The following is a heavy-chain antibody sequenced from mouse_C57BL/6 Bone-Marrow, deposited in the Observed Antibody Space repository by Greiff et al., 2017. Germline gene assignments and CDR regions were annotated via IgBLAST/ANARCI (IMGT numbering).Heavy chain of an antibody. CDR2: INPNNGGT. CDR1: GYTFTDYY. Sequence: EVQLQQSGPELVKPGASVKISCKASGYTFTDYYMNWVKQSHGKSLEWIGDINPNNGGTSYNQKFKGKATLTVDKSSSTAYMELRSLTSEDSAVYYCARLYYYGSSSVAYWGQGTLVTVSA. V-gene: IGHV1-26*01. J-gene: IGHJ3*01. CDR3: ARLYYYGSSSVAY. D-gene: IGHD1-1*01.